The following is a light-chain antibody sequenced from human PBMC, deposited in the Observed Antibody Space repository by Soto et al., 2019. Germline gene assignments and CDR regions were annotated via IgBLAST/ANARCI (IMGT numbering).Light chain of an antibody. CDR2: DAS. CDR3: QQRCDWPLT. J-gene: IGKJ4*01. CDR1: QSVSSQ. Sequence: TLSLSPGERATLSCRASQSVSSQLAWYQQKPGQAPRLLIYDASNRATGIPARFSGSGSATDFTLTISSLEPEDFAVYYCQQRCDWPLTFGGGTKVDI. V-gene: IGKV3-11*01.